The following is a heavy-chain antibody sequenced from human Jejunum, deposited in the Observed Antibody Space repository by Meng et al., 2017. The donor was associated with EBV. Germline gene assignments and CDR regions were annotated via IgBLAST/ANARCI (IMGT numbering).Heavy chain of an antibody. CDR1: GGSISSGGYS. J-gene: IGHJ4*02. CDR2: IYYSGSA. CDR3: ARGAYFDY. Sequence: QLEVEESGSGLVKPSETLSLTCPVSGGSISSGGYSWHWIRQPPGKGLQWIGYIYYSGSAFYNPSLKSRVTLSVDRSKNQFSPNLSSVTAADTAVYYCARGAYFDYWGQGTLVTVSS. V-gene: IGHV4-30-2*01.